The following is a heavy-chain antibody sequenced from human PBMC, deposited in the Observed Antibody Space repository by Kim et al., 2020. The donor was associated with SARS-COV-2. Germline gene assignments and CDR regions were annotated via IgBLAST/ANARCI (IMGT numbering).Heavy chain of an antibody. Sequence: GSLRLSCAASGFTFSSYWMSWVRQAPGKGLEWVANIKQDGSEKYYVDSVKGRFTISRDNAKNSLYLQMNSLRAEDTAVYYCARDPSPEPYYYDSSGYYDYWGQGTLVTVSS. V-gene: IGHV3-7*01. CDR2: IKQDGSEK. CDR3: ARDPSPEPYYYDSSGYYDY. CDR1: GFTFSSYW. J-gene: IGHJ4*02. D-gene: IGHD3-22*01.